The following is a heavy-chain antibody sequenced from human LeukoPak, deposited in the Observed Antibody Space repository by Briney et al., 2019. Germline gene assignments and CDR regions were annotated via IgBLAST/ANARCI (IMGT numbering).Heavy chain of an antibody. CDR2: INHSGST. CDR1: GGSFRGYY. J-gene: IGHJ6*04. CDR3: ARGRPTVCSSTSCYPLRYYYYYGMDV. Sequence: WETLALTCAVYGGSFRGYYWSWIREPPGKGLEWMMEINHSGSTNYNPSLNSRITISVQTSKGQFSLKLSSVTAADSAVYCCARGRPTVCSSTSCYPLRYYYYYGMDVWGKGTLVTVSS. D-gene: IGHD2-2*01. V-gene: IGHV4-34*01.